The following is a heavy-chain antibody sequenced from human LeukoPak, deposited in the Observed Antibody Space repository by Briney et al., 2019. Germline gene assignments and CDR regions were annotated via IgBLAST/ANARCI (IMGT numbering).Heavy chain of an antibody. V-gene: IGHV3-23*01. J-gene: IGHJ4*02. D-gene: IGHD5-18*01. Sequence: GGSLRLSCAASGFTFSSYAMSWVRQAPGKGLEWVSAISGSGGSTYYADSVKGRFTISRDNSKNTLYLQMNSLRAEDTAVYYCAKDRGYGGMMPKYYFDYWGQGTLVTVSS. CDR3: AKDRGYGGMMPKYYFDY. CDR1: GFTFSSYA. CDR2: ISGSGGST.